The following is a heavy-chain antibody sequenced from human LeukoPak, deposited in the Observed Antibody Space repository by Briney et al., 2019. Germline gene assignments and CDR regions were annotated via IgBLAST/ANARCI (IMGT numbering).Heavy chain of an antibody. CDR3: AQPRQLTRWAFDY. CDR1: GGTFSSYA. CDR2: IIPIFGTA. D-gene: IGHD6-13*01. Sequence: GSSVKVSCKASGGTFSSYAISWVRQAPGQGLEWMGGIIPIFGTADYAQKFQGRVTITTDESTSTAYMELSSLRSEDTAVYYCAQPRQLTRWAFDYWGQGTLVTVSS. V-gene: IGHV1-69*05. J-gene: IGHJ4*02.